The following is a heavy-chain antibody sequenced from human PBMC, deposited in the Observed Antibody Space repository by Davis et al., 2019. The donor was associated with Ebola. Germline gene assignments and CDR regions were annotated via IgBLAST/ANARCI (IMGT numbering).Heavy chain of an antibody. V-gene: IGHV3-11*01. D-gene: IGHD3/OR15-3a*01. J-gene: IGHJ4*02. CDR2: ISSTGTTI. Sequence: PGGSLRLSCAASGFNFNDTYMGWIRQAPGKGLEWLSYISSTGTTINYADSVKGRFTTSRDNAKKSLYLEMNSLTAEDTAVYYCVSHVFWAAYSPDYWGQGTPVTVSS. CDR1: GFNFNDTY. CDR3: VSHVFWAAYSPDY.